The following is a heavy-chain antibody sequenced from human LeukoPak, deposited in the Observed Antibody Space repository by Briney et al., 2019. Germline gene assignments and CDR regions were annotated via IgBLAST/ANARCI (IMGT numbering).Heavy chain of an antibody. J-gene: IGHJ5*02. CDR2: ISSSSSYI. V-gene: IGHV3-21*01. D-gene: IGHD3-10*01. CDR1: GFTFSSYS. Sequence: KSGGSLRLSCAASGFTFSSYSMNWVRQAPGKGLEWVSSISSSSSYIYYADSVKGRFTISRDNAKNSLYLQMNSLRAEDTAVYYCARGHGSGSANYFDPWGQGTLVTVSS. CDR3: ARGHGSGSANYFDP.